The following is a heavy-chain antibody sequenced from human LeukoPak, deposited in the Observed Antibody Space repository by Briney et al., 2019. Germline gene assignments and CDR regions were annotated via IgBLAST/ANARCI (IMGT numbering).Heavy chain of an antibody. CDR1: VYTFAGYY. D-gene: IGHD2-15*01. J-gene: IGHJ4*02. CDR2: ISPNSGGT. CDR3: ARDLMVGAADGDF. Sequence: ASVTVSFKASVYTFAGYYMHWVRQAPGQGLEWMGWISPNSGGTNYAQKFQGRVTMTRDTSISTAYMELSRLRSDDTAVYYCARDLMVGAADGDFWGQGTLVTVSS. V-gene: IGHV1-2*02.